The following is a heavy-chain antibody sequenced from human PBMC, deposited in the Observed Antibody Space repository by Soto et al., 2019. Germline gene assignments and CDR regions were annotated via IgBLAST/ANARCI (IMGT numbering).Heavy chain of an antibody. CDR2: IWYDGSNK. J-gene: IGHJ4*02. CDR1: GFTFSSYG. D-gene: IGHD3-22*01. Sequence: PGGSLRLSCAASGFTFSSYGMHWVRRAPGKGLEWVAVIWYDGSNKYYADSVKGRFTISRDNSKNTLYLQMNSLRAEDTAVYYCARDNYYDSSGYFDYWGQGTLVTVSS. CDR3: ARDNYYDSSGYFDY. V-gene: IGHV3-33*01.